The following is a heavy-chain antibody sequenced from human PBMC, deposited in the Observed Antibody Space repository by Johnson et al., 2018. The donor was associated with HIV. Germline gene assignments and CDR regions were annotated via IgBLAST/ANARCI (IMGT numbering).Heavy chain of an antibody. J-gene: IGHJ3*02. D-gene: IGHD1-26*01. Sequence: QVLLVESGGGVVQPGRSLRLSCAASGFTFSSYAMHWVRQAPGTGLEWVAFIRYDGSNKYYADSVKGRFTISRDNSKNTLYLQMNSLTAEDTAVYYFARVGGLLDAFDIWGQGTMVTVSS. CDR1: GFTFSSYA. CDR2: IRYDGSNK. CDR3: ARVGGLLDAFDI. V-gene: IGHV3-30*02.